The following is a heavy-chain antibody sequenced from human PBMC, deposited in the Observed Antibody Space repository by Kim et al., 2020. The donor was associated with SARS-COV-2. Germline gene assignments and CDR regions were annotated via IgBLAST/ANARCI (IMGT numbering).Heavy chain of an antibody. CDR1: GFTFSDHY. J-gene: IGHJ5*02. D-gene: IGHD1-26*01. CDR2: TRNKANSYTT. Sequence: GGSLRLSCAASGFTFSDHYMDWVRQAPGKGLEWVGRTRNKANSYTTEYAASVKGRFTISRDDSKNSLYLQMNSLKTEDTAVYYCARGGPQWELWDWFDPWGQGTLVTVSS. V-gene: IGHV3-72*01. CDR3: ARGGPQWELWDWFDP.